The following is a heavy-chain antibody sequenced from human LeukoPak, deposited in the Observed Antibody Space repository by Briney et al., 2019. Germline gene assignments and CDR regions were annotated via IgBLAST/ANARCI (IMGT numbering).Heavy chain of an antibody. V-gene: IGHV1-3*01. D-gene: IGHD6-19*01. Sequence: GASVKVSCKASGYTFTSYAMHWVRQAPGQRLEWMGWINAGNGNTKYSQKFQGRVTITRATSASTAYMELSSLRSEDTAVYYCARSLSAIAVAGDAFDIWGQGTRVTVSS. CDR3: ARSLSAIAVAGDAFDI. CDR1: GYTFTSYA. CDR2: INAGNGNT. J-gene: IGHJ3*02.